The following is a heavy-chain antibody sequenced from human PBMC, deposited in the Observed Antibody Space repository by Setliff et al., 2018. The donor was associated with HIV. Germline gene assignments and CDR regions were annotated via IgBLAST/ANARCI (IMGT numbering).Heavy chain of an antibody. CDR1: GDFISSSSYY. J-gene: IGHJ4*02. V-gene: IGHV4-30-4*08. CDR3: ARRSGWAYDY. D-gene: IGHD6-19*01. CDR2: IYSSGSP. Sequence: SETLSLTCTVFGDFISSSSYYWTWIRQPPGKGLEWIAHIYSSGSPYYNPSLKSRLVISVDTSQNQFSLKLSSVTAADTAVYYCARRSGWAYDYWGQGTLVTVSS.